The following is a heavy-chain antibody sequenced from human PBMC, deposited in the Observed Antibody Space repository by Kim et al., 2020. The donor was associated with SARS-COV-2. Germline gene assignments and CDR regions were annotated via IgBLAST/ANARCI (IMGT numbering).Heavy chain of an antibody. J-gene: IGHJ4*02. V-gene: IGHV1-69*01. D-gene: IGHD3-22*01. Sequence: QKDQGRVTVTADESTSPAYMELSSLRSEDTAVYYCARATYDSSGYYSYFDYWGQGTLVTVSS. CDR3: ARATYDSSGYYSYFDY.